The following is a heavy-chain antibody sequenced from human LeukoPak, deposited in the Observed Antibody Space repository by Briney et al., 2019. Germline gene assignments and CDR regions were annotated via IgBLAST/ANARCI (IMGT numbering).Heavy chain of an antibody. CDR1: GFTFSTYW. Sequence: GGSLRLSCAASGFTFSTYWMSWVRQAPGEGLEWVANIKQDGSEKYYVDSGKGGFTISRDNAKDSLYLRMNSLRTEDTALYYCAKDKGGSSGYFRSFHYYYYGMDVWGQGTTVTVSS. CDR3: AKDKGGSSGYFRSFHYYYYGMDV. V-gene: IGHV3-7*03. J-gene: IGHJ6*02. D-gene: IGHD6-19*01. CDR2: IKQDGSEK.